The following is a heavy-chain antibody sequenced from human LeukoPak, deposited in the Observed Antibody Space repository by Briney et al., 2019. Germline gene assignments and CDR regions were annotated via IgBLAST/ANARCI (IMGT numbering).Heavy chain of an antibody. Sequence: GGSLRLSCAASGFTFSSYWMSWVRQAPGKGLEWVANIKQDGSEKYYVDSVKGRFTISRDNAKNSLYLQMNSLRAEDTAVYYCARDPSPPYYYDSSGYYYSWGQGTLVTVSS. CDR2: IKQDGSEK. J-gene: IGHJ5*02. D-gene: IGHD3-22*01. CDR1: GFTFSSYW. CDR3: ARDPSPPYYYDSSGYYYS. V-gene: IGHV3-7*01.